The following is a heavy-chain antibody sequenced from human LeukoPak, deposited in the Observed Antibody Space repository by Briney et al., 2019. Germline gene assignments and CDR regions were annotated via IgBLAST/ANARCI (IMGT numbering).Heavy chain of an antibody. D-gene: IGHD2-2*01. CDR1: GGTFSSYA. CDR2: IIPIFGTA. CDR3: ASGDIVVVPAARNYYYYMDV. V-gene: IGHV1-69*05. J-gene: IGHJ6*03. Sequence: SVKVSCKASGGTFSSYAISWVRRAPGQGLEWMGGIIPIFGTANYAQKFQGRVTITTDESTSTAYMELSSLRSEDTAVYYCASGDIVVVPAARNYYYYMDVWGKGTTVTVSS.